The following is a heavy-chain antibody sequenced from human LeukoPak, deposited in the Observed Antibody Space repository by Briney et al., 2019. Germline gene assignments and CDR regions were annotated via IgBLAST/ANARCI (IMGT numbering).Heavy chain of an antibody. V-gene: IGHV3-30*04. D-gene: IGHD3-22*01. CDR2: ISYDGSNK. J-gene: IGHJ4*02. Sequence: GSLRLSCAASGFTFSSYAMHCVRQAPGKGLEWVAVISYDGSNKYYADSVKGRFIISRDNSKNTLYLQMNSLRPEDTAVYYCARDTHYYYDSSGYLLLWGQGTLVTVSS. CDR1: GFTFSSYA. CDR3: ARDTHYYYDSSGYLLL.